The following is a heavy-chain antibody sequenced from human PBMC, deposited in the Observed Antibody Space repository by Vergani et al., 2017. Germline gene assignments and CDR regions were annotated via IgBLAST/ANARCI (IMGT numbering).Heavy chain of an antibody. Sequence: QLQLQESGPGLVKPSETLSLTCTVSGGSISSSSYYWGWIRQPPGKGLEWIGSIYYSGSTYYNPSLKSRVTISVDTSKNQFSLKLSSVTAADTAVYYCARGRIAAGLAFDYWGQGTLVTVSS. D-gene: IGHD6-13*01. CDR3: ARGRIAAGLAFDY. J-gene: IGHJ4*02. V-gene: IGHV4-39*07. CDR1: GGSISSSSYY. CDR2: IYYSGST.